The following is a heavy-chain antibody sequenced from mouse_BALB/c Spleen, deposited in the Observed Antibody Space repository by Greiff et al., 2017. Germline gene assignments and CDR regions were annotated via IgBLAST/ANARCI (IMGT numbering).Heavy chain of an antibody. CDR3: ARAIYYYGSSPHYYAMDY. D-gene: IGHD1-1*01. CDR1: GFNIKDTY. V-gene: IGHV14-3*02. CDR2: IDPANGNT. Sequence: VQLQQSGAELVKPGASVKLSCTASGFNIKDTYMHWVKQRPEQGLEWIGRIDPANGNTKYDPKFPGKATITADTSSNTAYLQLSSLTSEDTAVYYCARAIYYYGSSPHYYAMDYWGQGTSVTVSS. J-gene: IGHJ4*01.